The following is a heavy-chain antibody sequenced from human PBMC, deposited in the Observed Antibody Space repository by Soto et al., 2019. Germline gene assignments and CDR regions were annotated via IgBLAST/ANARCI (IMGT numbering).Heavy chain of an antibody. D-gene: IGHD2-15*01. V-gene: IGHV4-4*02. CDR3: TRRPYRSASGGIDY. CDR2: VRHTGST. CDR1: GASIASDHW. Sequence: SETLSLTCAVSGASIASDHWWTWIRQPPGKGLEWIAEVRHTGSTTYSPSLRSRVTISVDKSKNQISLKVSSVTAADTAVYYCTRRPYRSASGGIDYWGQGTLVTVSS. J-gene: IGHJ4*02.